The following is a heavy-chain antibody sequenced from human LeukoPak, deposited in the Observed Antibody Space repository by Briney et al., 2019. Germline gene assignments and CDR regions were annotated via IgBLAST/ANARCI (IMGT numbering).Heavy chain of an antibody. CDR3: AKDTGLAAAGTLDY. V-gene: IGHV3-74*01. CDR2: INSDGSRT. CDR1: GFTFSSSW. Sequence: PGGSLRLSCAASGFTFSSSWMHWVRQVPGKGLVWVSRINSDGSRTSYADSVKGRFTISRDNAKNTLYLQMNSLRAEDTAVYYCAKDTGLAAAGTLDYWGQGTLVTVSS. D-gene: IGHD6-13*01. J-gene: IGHJ4*02.